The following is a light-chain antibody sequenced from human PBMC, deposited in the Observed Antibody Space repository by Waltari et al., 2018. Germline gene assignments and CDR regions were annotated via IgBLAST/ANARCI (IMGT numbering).Light chain of an antibody. CDR3: AIWYNSAVL. V-gene: IGLV5-39*01. Sequence: QPVLTQPTSLSASPGSAARLSCALSSAINVASHTIFWYQQEPGSPPRYLLYYYSDSTKHQGAGVPSRFSGSKDASANAGLLLSSGLQSEDEADYYCAIWYNSAVLFGGGTRLTVL. J-gene: IGLJ2*01. CDR1: SAINVASHT. CDR2: YYSDSTK.